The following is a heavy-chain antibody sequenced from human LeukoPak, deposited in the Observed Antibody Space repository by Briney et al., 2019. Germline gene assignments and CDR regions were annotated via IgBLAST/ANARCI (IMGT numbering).Heavy chain of an antibody. CDR2: IIPIFGTA. V-gene: IGHV1-69*13. J-gene: IGHJ6*02. CDR1: GGTFSSYA. Sequence: SVKVSCKASGGTFSSYAISWVRQAPGQGLEWMGGIIPIFGTANYAQKFQGRATITADESTSTAYMELSSLRSEDTAVYYCARKRIVRGYSGYTYGYYYYGMDVWGQGTTVTVSS. D-gene: IGHD5-12*01. CDR3: ARKRIVRGYSGYTYGYYYYGMDV.